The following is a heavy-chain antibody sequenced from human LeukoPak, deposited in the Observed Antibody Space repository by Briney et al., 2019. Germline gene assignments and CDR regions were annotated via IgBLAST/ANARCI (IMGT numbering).Heavy chain of an antibody. J-gene: IGHJ4*02. D-gene: IGHD2-21*01. CDR1: GYTITGYY. CDR2: INPNSGGT. V-gene: IGHV1-2*06. CDR3: ARDRGGDTVSYFDY. Sequence: ASVTVSCTASGYTITGYYMHWVRQAPGQGLEWMGRINPNSGGTNSAQKFQGRITMTRDTSISTAYMELSGLRSADTAMYYCARDRGGDTVSYFDYWGQGTLVTVSS.